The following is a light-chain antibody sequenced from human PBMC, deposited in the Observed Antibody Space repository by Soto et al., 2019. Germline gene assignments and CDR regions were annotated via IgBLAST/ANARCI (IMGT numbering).Light chain of an antibody. V-gene: IGLV2-23*02. J-gene: IGLJ3*02. CDR3: CSYAGSSTWV. Sequence: QSVLTQPASVSGSPGQSITISCTGTSSDVGSYKLVSWYQQHPGKAPKLMIYEVNKRPSGASNRFSGSKSGNTASLIISGLQVEDEADYYCCSYAGSSTWVFGGGTQLTVL. CDR2: EVN. CDR1: SSDVGSYKL.